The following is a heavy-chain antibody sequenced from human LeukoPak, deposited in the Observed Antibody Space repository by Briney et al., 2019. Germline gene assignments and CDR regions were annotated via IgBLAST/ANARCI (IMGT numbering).Heavy chain of an antibody. V-gene: IGHV4-39*01. J-gene: IGHJ4*02. CDR3: ARRSRLYKHDTTRYHDS. CDR1: GDYITTTNYY. Sequence: SETLSLTCNVSGDYITTTNYYWAWTRQPPGKGLEWIASVFYSGTTYYNPSLKIRVVISMDTSRKQSSLRLSSVTATDTAIYYCARRSRLYKHDTTRYHDSCGQGTLVTVSS. CDR2: VFYSGTT. D-gene: IGHD3-16*02.